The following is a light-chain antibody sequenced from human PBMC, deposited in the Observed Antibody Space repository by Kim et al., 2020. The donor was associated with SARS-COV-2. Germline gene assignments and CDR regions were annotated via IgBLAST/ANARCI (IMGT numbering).Light chain of an antibody. CDR1: QRIGTW. J-gene: IGKJ4*01. V-gene: IGKV1-5*03. Sequence: DIQMTQSPSTLSVSVGDRVTITCRASQRIGTWLAWYQQKQGKAPRLLIYEASNLDSGVPSRFSGSGSGTEFSLTISSLQTDDFATYYCQQYNRSPGLTFGGGTKVDIK. CDR2: EAS. CDR3: QQYNRSPGLT.